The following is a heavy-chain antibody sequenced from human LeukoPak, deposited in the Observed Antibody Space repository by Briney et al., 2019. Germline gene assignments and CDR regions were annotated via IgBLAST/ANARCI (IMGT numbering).Heavy chain of an antibody. CDR2: IYSGGST. CDR1: GFTVSSNY. J-gene: IGHJ4*02. Sequence: GGSLRLSCAASGFTVSSNYMSWVRQAPGKGLEWVSVIYSGGSTYYADSVKGRFTISRDNPKNTLYLRMNSLRAEDTAVYYCAGMVRGKIDYWGQGTLVTVSS. V-gene: IGHV3-53*01. D-gene: IGHD3-10*01. CDR3: AGMVRGKIDY.